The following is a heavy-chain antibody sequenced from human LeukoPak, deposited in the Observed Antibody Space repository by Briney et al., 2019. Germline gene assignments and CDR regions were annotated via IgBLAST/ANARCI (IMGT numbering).Heavy chain of an antibody. D-gene: IGHD1-26*01. Sequence: GASVKVSCKASGYTFTGYYMHWVRQAPGQGLEWMGWINPSSGGTNYAQKFQGRVTMTRDTSISTAYMELSRLRSDDTAVYHCARAREDAFDIWGQGTMVTVSS. CDR2: INPSSGGT. CDR1: GYTFTGYY. J-gene: IGHJ3*02. CDR3: ARAREDAFDI. V-gene: IGHV1-2*02.